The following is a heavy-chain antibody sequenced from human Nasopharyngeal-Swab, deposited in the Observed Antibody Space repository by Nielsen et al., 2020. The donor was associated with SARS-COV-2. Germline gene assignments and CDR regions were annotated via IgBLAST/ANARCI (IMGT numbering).Heavy chain of an antibody. CDR3: ARDWHGPFDY. J-gene: IGHJ4*02. V-gene: IGHV3-48*04. D-gene: IGHD5-24*01. CDR1: GFPLSRYS. Sequence: GESLKISFSASGFPLSRYSLNWVRQAPGKGLEWVSYISSSSSTIYYADSVKGRFTISRDNAKNSLYLQMNSLRAEDTAVYYCARDWHGPFDYWGQGTLVTVAS. CDR2: ISSSSSTI.